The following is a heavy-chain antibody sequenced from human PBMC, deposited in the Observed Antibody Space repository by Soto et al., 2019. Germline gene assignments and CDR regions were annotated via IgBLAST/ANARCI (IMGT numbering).Heavy chain of an antibody. CDR1: GFVFTNYG. V-gene: IGHV3-30*03. CDR3: ARDVAMPSGLGLGY. Sequence: QVQVVESGGGVVQPGRSLRLSCAASGFVFTNYGMHWVRQAPSKGLEWVAFISNDGSKKYYADSVKGRFTISRDNSENTVYLQMTSLRPDDTAVFYCARDVAMPSGLGLGYWGQGTLVTVSS. D-gene: IGHD6-19*01. J-gene: IGHJ4*02. CDR2: ISNDGSKK.